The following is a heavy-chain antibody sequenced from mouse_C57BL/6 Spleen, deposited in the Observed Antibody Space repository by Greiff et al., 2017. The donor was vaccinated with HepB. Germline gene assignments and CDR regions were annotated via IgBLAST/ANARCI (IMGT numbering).Heavy chain of an antibody. J-gene: IGHJ2*01. CDR1: GFTFSSYA. CDR3: AREGGYDGRDFDY. V-gene: IGHV5-4*01. D-gene: IGHD2-2*01. Sequence: EVQLVESGGGLVKPGGSLKLSCAASGFTFSSYAMSWVRQTPEKRLEWVATISDGGSYTYYPDNVKGRFTISRDNAKNNLYLQMSHLKSEDTAMYYCAREGGYDGRDFDYWGQGTTLTVSS. CDR2: ISDGGSYT.